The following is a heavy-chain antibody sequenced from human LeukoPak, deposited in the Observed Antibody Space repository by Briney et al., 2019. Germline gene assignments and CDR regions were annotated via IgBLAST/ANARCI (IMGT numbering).Heavy chain of an antibody. Sequence: GGSLRLSCAASGFSFSSHWVHWVRQAPGKGLVWVSRISDDGSYTSNVDSVKGRFTISRDNAKNSLYLQMNSLRAEDTAVYYCARDTDSSSWLDAFDIWGQGTMVTVSS. CDR1: GFSFSSHW. CDR2: ISDDGSYT. J-gene: IGHJ3*02. CDR3: ARDTDSSSWLDAFDI. D-gene: IGHD6-13*01. V-gene: IGHV3-74*01.